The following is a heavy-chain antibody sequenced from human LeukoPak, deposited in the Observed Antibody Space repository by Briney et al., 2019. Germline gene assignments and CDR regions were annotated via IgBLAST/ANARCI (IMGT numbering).Heavy chain of an antibody. CDR2: IYTSGST. CDR1: GGSISSGSYY. D-gene: IGHD2-8*01. V-gene: IGHV4-61*02. CDR3: ARLQWNYYYYMDV. Sequence: PSQTLSLTCTVSGGSISSGSYYWSWIRQPAGKGLEWIGRIYTSGSTNYNPSLKSRVTISVDTSKNQFSLKLSSVTAADTAVYYCARLQWNYYYYMDVWGKGTTVTVSS. J-gene: IGHJ6*03.